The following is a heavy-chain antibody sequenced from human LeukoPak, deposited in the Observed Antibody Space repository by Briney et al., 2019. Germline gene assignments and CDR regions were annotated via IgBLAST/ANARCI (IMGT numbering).Heavy chain of an antibody. D-gene: IGHD3-16*02. CDR2: MRKDGSDI. CDR3: ARGSYYFDY. Sequence: GGSLRLSCAASGFTFSTSWMSWVRQAPGKGLEWVANMRKDGSDIHYVDSVKGRFTISRDNAKNSLYLQMNSLRAEDTAVYYCARGSYYFDYWGQGTLVTVSS. V-gene: IGHV3-7*01. J-gene: IGHJ4*02. CDR1: GFTFSTSW.